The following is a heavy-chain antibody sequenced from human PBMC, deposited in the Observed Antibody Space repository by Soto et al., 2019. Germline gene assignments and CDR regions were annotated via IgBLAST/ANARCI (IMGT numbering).Heavy chain of an antibody. Sequence: QEKLVESGGGVVQPGRSLRLSCAASGFTFSTSGMHWVRQVPGKGLEWVAVIWYDGSNKYYGDSVKGRFTISRDNSKNTLYLQMNSLRVEDTAVYYCARDKEYSSRRRNYYYGMDVWGQGTTVTVSS. V-gene: IGHV3-33*01. J-gene: IGHJ6*02. D-gene: IGHD6-6*01. CDR1: GFTFSTSG. CDR2: IWYDGSNK. CDR3: ARDKEYSSRRRNYYYGMDV.